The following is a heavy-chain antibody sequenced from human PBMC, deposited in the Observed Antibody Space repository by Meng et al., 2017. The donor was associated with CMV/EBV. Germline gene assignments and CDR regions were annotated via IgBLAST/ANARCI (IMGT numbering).Heavy chain of an antibody. CDR2: MNANSGNT. J-gene: IGHJ4*02. CDR3: ARTIVEAIDY. D-gene: IGHD1-26*01. Sequence: GESLKISCKASGYTFTSYDINWVRQATGQGLEWMGWMNANSGNTGYAQKFQGRVTITRNTSISTAYMELSSLRSEDTAVYYCARTIVEAIDYWGQGTLVTVSS. V-gene: IGHV1-8*03. CDR1: GYTFTSYD.